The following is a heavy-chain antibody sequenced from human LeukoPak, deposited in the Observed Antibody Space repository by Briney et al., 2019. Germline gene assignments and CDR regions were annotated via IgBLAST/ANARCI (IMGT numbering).Heavy chain of an antibody. Sequence: GGSLRLSCAASGFTFSSYAMHWVRQAPGKGLEWVAVISYDGSNKYYADSVKGRFTISRDNAKNSLYLQMNSLRDEDTAVYYCARGSRLDWGSDGYYFDYWGQGTLVTVSS. CDR1: GFTFSSYA. CDR2: ISYDGSNK. CDR3: ARGSRLDWGSDGYYFDY. J-gene: IGHJ4*02. V-gene: IGHV3-30-3*01. D-gene: IGHD3-9*01.